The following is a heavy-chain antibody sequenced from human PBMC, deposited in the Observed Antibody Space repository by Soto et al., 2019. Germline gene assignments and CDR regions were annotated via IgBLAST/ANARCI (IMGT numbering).Heavy chain of an antibody. V-gene: IGHV4-59*01. CDR3: ARYVVVVAAFDY. Sequence: PSETLSLTCTVSGGSITSYYWSWIRQPPGKGLEWIGDIHYSGSTNYNPSLKSRVTISTDTSKNQFSLKLSSVTAADTAVYYCARYVVVVAAFDYWGQGTLVTVSS. CDR2: IHYSGST. CDR1: GGSITSYY. D-gene: IGHD2-15*01. J-gene: IGHJ4*02.